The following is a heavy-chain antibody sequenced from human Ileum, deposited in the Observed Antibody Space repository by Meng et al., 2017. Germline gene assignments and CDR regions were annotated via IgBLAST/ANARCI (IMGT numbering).Heavy chain of an antibody. Sequence: GGSLRLSCAASGFTLSNYWMHWVRQAPGKGLVWVSGINSDGSVTAYADSVKGRFTISRDNAKNTLYLQMDSLRGEDTAVYFWASQTGMGHWGQGTLVTVSS. CDR3: ASQTGMGH. D-gene: IGHD2-8*01. V-gene: IGHV3-74*03. CDR2: INSDGSVT. J-gene: IGHJ4*02. CDR1: GFTLSNYW.